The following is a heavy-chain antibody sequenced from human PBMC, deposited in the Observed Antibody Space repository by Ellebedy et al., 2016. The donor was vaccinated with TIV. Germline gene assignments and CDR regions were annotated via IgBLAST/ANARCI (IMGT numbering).Heavy chain of an antibody. D-gene: IGHD1-26*01. J-gene: IGHJ3*02. CDR2: INAGNGNT. CDR1: GYTFTSYG. V-gene: IGHV1-3*01. CDR3: ARGSLSEGAFDI. Sequence: AASVKVSCKASGYTFTSYGISWVRQAPGQRLEWMGWINAGNGNTKYSQKFQGRVTITRDTSASTAYMELSSLRSEDTAVYYCARGSLSEGAFDIWGQGTMVTVSS.